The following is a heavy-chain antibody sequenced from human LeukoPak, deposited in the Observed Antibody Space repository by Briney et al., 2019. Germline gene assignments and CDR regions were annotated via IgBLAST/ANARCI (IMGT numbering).Heavy chain of an antibody. V-gene: IGHV1-2*02. J-gene: IGHJ4*02. CDR3: ARVSEYYYFDY. D-gene: IGHD2/OR15-2a*01. CDR2: INPNSGGT. CDR1: GYTFTGYF. Sequence: ASVKVSCKASGYTFTGYFMHWVRQAPGQGPEWMGWINPNSGGTNYAQKFQGRVIMTRDTSISTAYMELSRLRSDDTAVYYCARVSEYYYFDYWGQGTLVTVSS.